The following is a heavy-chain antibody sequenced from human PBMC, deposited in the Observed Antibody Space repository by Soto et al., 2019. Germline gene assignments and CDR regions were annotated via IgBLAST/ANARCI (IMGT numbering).Heavy chain of an antibody. CDR1: GGTFSSYA. J-gene: IGHJ4*02. CDR3: AINRRITIFGVVIM. D-gene: IGHD3-3*01. Sequence: QVQLVQSGAEVKKPGSSVKFSCKASGGTFSSYALSWVRQAPGQGLEWMGGIIPIFGTANYAQKFQGRVTITADESTSTSYMELSSLRSEDTAVYYCAINRRITIFGVVIMWGQGTLVTVSS. V-gene: IGHV1-69*01. CDR2: IIPIFGTA.